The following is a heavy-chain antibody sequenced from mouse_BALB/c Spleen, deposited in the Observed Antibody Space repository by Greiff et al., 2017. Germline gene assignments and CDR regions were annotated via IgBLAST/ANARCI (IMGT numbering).Heavy chain of an antibody. CDR3: AKEGAYGYGVRFAY. CDR2: ISSGSSTI. Sequence: EVKLMESGGGLVQPGGSRKLSCAASGFTFTSFGMHWVRQAPEKGLEWVAYISSGSSTIYYADTVKGRFTISRDNPKNTLFLQMTSLRSEDTAMYYCAKEGAYGYGVRFAYWGQGTLVTVSA. D-gene: IGHD2-2*01. J-gene: IGHJ3*01. CDR1: GFTFTSFG. V-gene: IGHV5-17*02.